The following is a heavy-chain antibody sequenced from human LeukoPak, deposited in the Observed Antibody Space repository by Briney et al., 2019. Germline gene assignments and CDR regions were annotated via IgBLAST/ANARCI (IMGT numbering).Heavy chain of an antibody. Sequence: SETLSLTCTVSGGSISSGGYYWSWIRQHPGKGLEWIGYIYYSGSTYYNPSLKSRVTISVDTSKNQFSLKLSSVTAADTAVYYCARVAVRYYFDYWGQGTLVTVSS. CDR1: GGSISSGGYY. CDR3: ARVAVRYYFDY. CDR2: IYYSGST. J-gene: IGHJ4*02. V-gene: IGHV4-31*03.